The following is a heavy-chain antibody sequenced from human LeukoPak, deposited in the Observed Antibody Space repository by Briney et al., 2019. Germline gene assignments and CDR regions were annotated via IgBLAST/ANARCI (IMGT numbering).Heavy chain of an antibody. Sequence: SETLSLTCAVSGASMNDYYWSWIRQTPGKGLEWIGHVHHSFSSNFSPSLKSRVTMSMDTSKSQFSLRLTSVPAADTAVYYCACYSVLGRTFDCWGQGTQVTVSS. CDR1: GASMNDYY. J-gene: IGHJ4*02. CDR2: VHHSFSS. D-gene: IGHD4-11*01. CDR3: ACYSVLGRTFDC. V-gene: IGHV4-59*01.